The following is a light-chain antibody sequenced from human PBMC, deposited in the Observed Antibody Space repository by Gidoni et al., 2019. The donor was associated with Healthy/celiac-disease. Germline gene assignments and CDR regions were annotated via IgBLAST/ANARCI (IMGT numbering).Light chain of an antibody. Sequence: ESGMTQAPLSRPVTPGEPASISCRSSQSLLHGNGRNYLDWYLQKPGQSPQLLIYLGSNRASGVPDRFSGSGSGTDFTLKISRVESEDVGVYYCMQALQTPPTFGQGTKVEIK. J-gene: IGKJ1*01. CDR2: LGS. CDR1: QSLLHGNGRNY. V-gene: IGKV2-28*01. CDR3: MQALQTPPT.